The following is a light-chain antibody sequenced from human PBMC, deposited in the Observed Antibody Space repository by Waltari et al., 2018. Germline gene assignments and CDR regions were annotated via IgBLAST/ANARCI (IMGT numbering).Light chain of an antibody. CDR3: QQYNNWPPYT. CDR2: GAS. V-gene: IGKV3D-15*01. J-gene: IGKJ2*01. CDR1: QSVRSS. Sequence: EVVMMQSPATLAVSPGERATLSCRASQSVRSSLAWYQQKPGQAPRLLLYGASTRATGIPDRFSGSGSGTEFTLTISSLQSEDFAIYYCQQYNNWPPYTFGQGTKLEIK.